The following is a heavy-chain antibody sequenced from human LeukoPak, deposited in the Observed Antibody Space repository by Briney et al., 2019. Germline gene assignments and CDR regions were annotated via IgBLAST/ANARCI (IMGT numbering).Heavy chain of an antibody. CDR1: GFIFTKYD. CDR2: IDRDGVT. Sequence: GGSLRLSCAASGFIFTKYDMHWVRHVPGRGLEWVSGIDRDGVTYYSDSVKGRFTMSRENGENSVYLQLNSLRAGDTAVYFCARENLEYGDYAIDYWGQGILVTVSS. V-gene: IGHV3-13*01. D-gene: IGHD4-17*01. CDR3: ARENLEYGDYAIDY. J-gene: IGHJ4*02.